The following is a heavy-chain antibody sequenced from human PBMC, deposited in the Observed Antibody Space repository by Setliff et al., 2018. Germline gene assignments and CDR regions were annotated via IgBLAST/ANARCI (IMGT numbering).Heavy chain of an antibody. CDR3: AGVLRDYYDSGSYYNWFDP. V-gene: IGHV1-3*01. CDR2: INAGNGNT. Sequence: ASVKVSCKASGYTFTSYSMHWVRQAPGQSLEWMGWINAGNGNTKYSQKFQGRVTITRDTSASTAYMELSSLRSEDTAVYFCAGVLRDYYDSGSYYNWFDPWGQGTLVTVSS. CDR1: GYTFTSYS. J-gene: IGHJ5*02. D-gene: IGHD3-10*01.